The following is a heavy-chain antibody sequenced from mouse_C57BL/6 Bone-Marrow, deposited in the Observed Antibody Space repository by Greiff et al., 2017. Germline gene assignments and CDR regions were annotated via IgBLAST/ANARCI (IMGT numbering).Heavy chain of an antibody. J-gene: IGHJ2*01. V-gene: IGHV1-64*01. Sequence: QVQLQQPGAELVKPGASVKLSCKASGYTFTSYWMHWVKQRPGQGLEWIGMIHPNSGSTNYNEKFKSKATLTVDKSSSTAYMQLSSLHSEDSAVYYCARGAYYCGSPYDFDYWGRGTTLTVSS. D-gene: IGHD1-1*01. CDR3: ARGAYYCGSPYDFDY. CDR1: GYTFTSYW. CDR2: IHPNSGST.